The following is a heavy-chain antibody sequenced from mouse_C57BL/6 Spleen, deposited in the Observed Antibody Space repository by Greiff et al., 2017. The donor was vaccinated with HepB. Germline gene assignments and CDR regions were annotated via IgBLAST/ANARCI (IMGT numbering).Heavy chain of an antibody. V-gene: IGHV1-42*01. D-gene: IGHD2-4*01. J-gene: IGHJ3*01. CDR1: GYSFTGYY. CDR3: ARDHYDYGAWLAY. CDR2: INPSTGGT. Sequence: VQLQQSGPELVKPGASVKISCKASGYSFTGYYMNWVKQSPEKSLEWIGEINPSTGGTTYNQKFKAKATLTVDKSSSTAYMQLKSLTSEDSAVYYCARDHYDYGAWLAYWGQGTLVTVSA.